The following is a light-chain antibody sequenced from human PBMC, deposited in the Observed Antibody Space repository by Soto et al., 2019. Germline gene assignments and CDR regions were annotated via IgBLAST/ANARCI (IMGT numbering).Light chain of an antibody. J-gene: IGKJ1*01. CDR2: ATS. CDR3: QQRYSTTPT. Sequence: DILMTQSPSSLSASVRDSVTVTCRASQSISTFLNWYQKKPGKDPKILIYATSSLQSGVPSRFSGSGSGTDFTLTISSLQTEDFATYYCQQRYSTTPTFGQGTQVEIK. V-gene: IGKV1-39*01. CDR1: QSISTF.